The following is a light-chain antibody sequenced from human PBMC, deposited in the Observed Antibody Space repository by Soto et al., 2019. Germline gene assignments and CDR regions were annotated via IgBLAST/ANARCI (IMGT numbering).Light chain of an antibody. J-gene: IGKJ2*01. Sequence: DIVVTQSPDSLAVSLGERATINCRSSQSLYSSSNKNYLAWYQQKPGQPPKLLIYWASTREYGVPDRFSGSGSGTDFTLTISTLQSEDVAVYYCEQYYTAPRTFGQGTKLEIK. V-gene: IGKV4-1*01. CDR1: QSLYSSSNKNY. CDR3: EQYYTAPRT. CDR2: WAS.